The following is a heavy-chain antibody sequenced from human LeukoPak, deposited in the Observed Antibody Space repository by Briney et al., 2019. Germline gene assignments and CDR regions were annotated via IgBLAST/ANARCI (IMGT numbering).Heavy chain of an antibody. Sequence: SETLSLTCTVSVGSINSDNYYWSWIRQPPGKGLEWIGYIYHSGSTYYNPSLKSRVTISVDRSKNQFSLKLSSVTAADTAVYYCARVPRYCSSTNCLPHHWGQGTLVTVSS. CDR1: VGSINSDNYY. J-gene: IGHJ5*02. CDR2: IYHSGST. CDR3: ARVPRYCSSTNCLPHH. V-gene: IGHV4-30-2*01. D-gene: IGHD2-2*01.